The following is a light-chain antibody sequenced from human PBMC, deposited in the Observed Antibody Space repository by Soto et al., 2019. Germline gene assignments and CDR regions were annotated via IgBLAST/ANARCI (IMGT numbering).Light chain of an antibody. Sequence: QSALTQPASVSGSPGQSITISCTGTISDFVGYNYVSWYQQHPGEAPKLMIYGVSNRPSGVSDRFSGSKSGNTASLTISGVQHDDEDDYYCSSSYTSTALQVFGTGTKVTVL. CDR2: GVS. CDR3: SSSYTSTALQV. J-gene: IGLJ1*01. V-gene: IGLV2-14*01. CDR1: ISDFVGYNY.